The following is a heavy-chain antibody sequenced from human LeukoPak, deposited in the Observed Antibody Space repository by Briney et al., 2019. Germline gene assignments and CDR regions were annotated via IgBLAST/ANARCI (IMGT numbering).Heavy chain of an antibody. J-gene: IGHJ4*02. D-gene: IGHD3-10*01. CDR2: ISSGAGT. CDR1: GFTFSSHA. Sequence: PGGSPRLSCAASGFTFSSHAMSWVRQAPGKGLEWVSSISSGAGTYYADSVKGRFTISRDNSKNTLYLQMNSLRAGDTAEYYCAKVRGSYGSGIIDYWGQGTLVTVSS. CDR3: AKVRGSYGSGIIDY. V-gene: IGHV3-23*01.